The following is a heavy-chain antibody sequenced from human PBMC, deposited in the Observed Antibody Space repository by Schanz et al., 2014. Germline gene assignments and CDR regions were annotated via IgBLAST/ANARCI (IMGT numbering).Heavy chain of an antibody. D-gene: IGHD3-3*01. J-gene: IGHJ5*02. CDR1: GYTFTGHH. CDR3: ARGNTIFGVVILGWLDP. Sequence: QVQLVQSGAEVKKPGASVKVSCKASGYTFTGHHMHWVRQAPGQGLEWMGWINPNSGDRNYAQKFQGRVTMTRDTSISTAYMELSRLRSDDTAVYYCARGNTIFGVVILGWLDPWGQGTLVTVSS. V-gene: IGHV1-2*02. CDR2: INPNSGDR.